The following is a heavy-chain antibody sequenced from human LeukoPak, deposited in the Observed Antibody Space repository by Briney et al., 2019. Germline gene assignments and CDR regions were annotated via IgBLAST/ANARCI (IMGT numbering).Heavy chain of an antibody. CDR3: AHRLSYYDILTGYYEGWFDP. CDR2: IYWDDDK. Sequence: SGPTLVKPTQTLTLTCTFSGFSLSTSGVGVGWIRQPPGKALEWLALIYWDDDKRYSPSLKSRLTITKDTSKNQVVLTMTNMDPVDTATYYCAHRLSYYDILTGYYEGWFDPWGQGTLVTVSS. V-gene: IGHV2-5*02. D-gene: IGHD3-9*01. CDR1: GFSLSTSGVG. J-gene: IGHJ5*02.